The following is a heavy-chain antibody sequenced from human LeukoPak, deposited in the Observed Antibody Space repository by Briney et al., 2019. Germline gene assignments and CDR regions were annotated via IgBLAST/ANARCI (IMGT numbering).Heavy chain of an antibody. CDR2: ISSSGSTI. D-gene: IGHD4-17*01. Sequence: GGSLRLSCATSGFTFSDYYMSWIRQAPGKGLEWVSYISSSGSTIYYADSVKGRFTISRDNAKNSLYLQMNSLRAEDTAVYYCARTASYGDYFYYYGMDVWGQGTTVTVSS. J-gene: IGHJ6*02. V-gene: IGHV3-11*01. CDR3: ARTASYGDYFYYYGMDV. CDR1: GFTFSDYY.